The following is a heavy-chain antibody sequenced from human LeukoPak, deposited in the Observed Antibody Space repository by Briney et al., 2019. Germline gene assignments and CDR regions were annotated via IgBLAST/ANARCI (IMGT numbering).Heavy chain of an antibody. D-gene: IGHD6-19*01. V-gene: IGHV3-23*01. CDR1: GFTFSTYA. Sequence: GGSLRLSCAASGFTFSTYAMSWVRQAPGKGLEWVSGISGSGGSTYYADSVKGRFTISRDNSKNTLYLQMNSLRAEDTAVYYCAKSAKKGIAVAYDAFDIWGQGTMATVSS. J-gene: IGHJ3*02. CDR3: AKSAKKGIAVAYDAFDI. CDR2: ISGSGGST.